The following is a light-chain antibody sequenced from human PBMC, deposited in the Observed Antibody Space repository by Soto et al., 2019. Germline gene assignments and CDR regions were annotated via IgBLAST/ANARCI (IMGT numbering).Light chain of an antibody. CDR3: QQANSFPHT. Sequence: EIELTQSPATLSLSPGERATLSCRASQSVSSYLAWYQQKPGQAPRLLIYDASNRATGIPARFSGSGSGTDFTLTISSLEPEDFATYYCQQANSFPHTFGQGTKLEIK. CDR1: QSVSSY. CDR2: DAS. J-gene: IGKJ2*01. V-gene: IGKV3-11*01.